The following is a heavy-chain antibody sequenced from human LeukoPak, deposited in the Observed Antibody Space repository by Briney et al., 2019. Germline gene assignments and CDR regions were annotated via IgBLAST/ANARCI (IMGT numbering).Heavy chain of an antibody. D-gene: IGHD3-10*01. CDR3: ARRHSGSGYYPYYFDH. CDR1: GYSISSAYY. V-gene: IGHV4-38-2*02. J-gene: IGHJ4*02. CDR2: MYHSGST. Sequence: SETLSLTCSVSGYSISSAYYWGWIRQPPGKGLEWIGTMYHSGSTNYNPSLKSRVTISVDTSKNQFSLKLSSVTAADTAVYYCARRHSGSGYYPYYFDHWGQGTLVTVSS.